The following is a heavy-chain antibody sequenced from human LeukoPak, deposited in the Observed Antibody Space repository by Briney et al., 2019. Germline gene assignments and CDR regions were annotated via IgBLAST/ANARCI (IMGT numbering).Heavy chain of an antibody. J-gene: IGHJ4*02. CDR3: ARDKGGSYFDY. CDR2: IFTGGST. V-gene: IGHV3-53*05. Sequence: PGGSLRLSCAASGFSVRDKYMNWVRQAPGQGPEWVSVIFTGGSTYYADSVQGRLTISRDTSKNTLYLQVNSLRPEDTAMYYCARDKGGSYFDYWGQGALVTVSS. CDR1: GFSVRDKY. D-gene: IGHD2-15*01.